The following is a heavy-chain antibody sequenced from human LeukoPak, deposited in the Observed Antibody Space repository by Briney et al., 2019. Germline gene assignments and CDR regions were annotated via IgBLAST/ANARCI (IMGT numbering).Heavy chain of an antibody. CDR2: IKSKTDGGTT. CDR3: TTPGYSSGWYDYYYGMDV. J-gene: IGHJ6*02. Sequence: GGSLRLSCAASGFTFSNAWMNWVRQAPGKGLEWVGRIKSKTDGGTTDYAAPVKGRFTISRDDSKNTLYLQMNSLKTEDTAVYYSTTPGYSSGWYDYYYGMDVWGQGTTVTVSS. V-gene: IGHV3-15*07. D-gene: IGHD6-19*01. CDR1: GFTFSNAW.